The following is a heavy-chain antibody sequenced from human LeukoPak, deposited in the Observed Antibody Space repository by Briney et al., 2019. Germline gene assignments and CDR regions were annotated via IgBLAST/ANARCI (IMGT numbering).Heavy chain of an antibody. CDR1: GFTVSSNY. CDR2: IYSGGST. V-gene: IGHV3-53*01. D-gene: IGHD3/OR15-3a*01. CDR3: AREEDSSRWGRRKLDWAPGTYLGAFDI. J-gene: IGHJ3*02. Sequence: GGSLRLSCAASGFTVSSNYMSWVRQAPGKGLEWVSVIYSGGSTYYADSVKGRFTISRDNSKNTLYLQMNSLRAEDTAVYYCAREEDSSRWGRRKLDWAPGTYLGAFDIWGQGTMVTVSS.